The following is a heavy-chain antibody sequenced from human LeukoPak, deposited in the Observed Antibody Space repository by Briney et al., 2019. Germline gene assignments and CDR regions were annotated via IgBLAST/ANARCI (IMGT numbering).Heavy chain of an antibody. J-gene: IGHJ6*03. Sequence: GGSLRLSCAASGFTFSSYEMNWVRQAPGKGLEWVSSITSSSSYIYYADSVKGRFTISRDNAKNSLFLQMNSLTAEDTAVYYCARDPYSGGYWNYYYYYMDVWGKGTTVTISS. CDR1: GFTFSSYE. CDR2: ITSSSSYI. V-gene: IGHV3-21*01. CDR3: ARDPYSGGYWNYYYYYMDV. D-gene: IGHD1-26*01.